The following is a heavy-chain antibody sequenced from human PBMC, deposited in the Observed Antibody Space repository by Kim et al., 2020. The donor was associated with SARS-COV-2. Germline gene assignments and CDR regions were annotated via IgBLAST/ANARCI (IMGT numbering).Heavy chain of an antibody. Sequence: TFYADSVKGRFNISRDNAKNTLYLLMNSLRAEDTAAYYGAKLNWDDGNNYWGQGSLVTVSS. D-gene: IGHD1-1*01. V-gene: IGHV3-23*01. CDR2: T. CDR3: AKLNWDDGNNY. J-gene: IGHJ4*02.